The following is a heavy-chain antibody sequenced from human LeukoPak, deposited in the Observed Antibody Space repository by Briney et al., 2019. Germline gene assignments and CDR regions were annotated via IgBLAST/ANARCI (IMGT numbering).Heavy chain of an antibody. J-gene: IGHJ4*02. CDR2: ISGSGDST. Sequence: GGSLRLSCAASLFTFIRYAMSGVRQTLGKELEWVSGISGSGDSTYSADSVKGRFTISRDNSKKTLYLQMNSLRAEDTAVYYCAKDLDDRNWGQGTLVTVSS. V-gene: IGHV3-23*01. CDR3: AKDLDDRN. CDR1: LFTFIRYA. D-gene: IGHD3-16*01.